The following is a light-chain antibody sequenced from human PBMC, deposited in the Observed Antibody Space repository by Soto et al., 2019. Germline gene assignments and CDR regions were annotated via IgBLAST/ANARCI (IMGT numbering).Light chain of an antibody. CDR1: QSVSSY. Sequence: EIVLAQSPATLSLSPGERATLSCRPSQSVSSYLAWYQQKPGQAPRLLIYDTSDRATGIPARFSGNGSGTDFTLTISSLEPEDFAVYYCQQRSNWPRTFGQGTKVDIK. V-gene: IGKV3-11*01. J-gene: IGKJ1*01. CDR3: QQRSNWPRT. CDR2: DTS.